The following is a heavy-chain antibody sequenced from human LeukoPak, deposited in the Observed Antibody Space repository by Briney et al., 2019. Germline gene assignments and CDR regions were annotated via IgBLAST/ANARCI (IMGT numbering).Heavy chain of an antibody. Sequence: SETLSLTCTVSGASISRDTYFWGWIRQSPEKGLEWIGSTDSSGTTHYNSSLKSRVIISVDTSKNQVSLNLTSVTSADTAVYYCARHGYIQFWLYWGQGTQVIVSS. V-gene: IGHV4-39*01. CDR1: GASISRDTYF. J-gene: IGHJ4*02. CDR3: ARHGYIQFWLY. D-gene: IGHD5-18*01. CDR2: TDSSGTT.